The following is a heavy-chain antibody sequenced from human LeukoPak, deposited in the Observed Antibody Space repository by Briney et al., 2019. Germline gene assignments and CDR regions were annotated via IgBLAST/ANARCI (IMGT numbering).Heavy chain of an antibody. CDR1: GFTFSDYY. Sequence: PGGSLRLSCAASGFTFSDYYMSWIRQAPGKGLEWVSYISSSGSTIYYIDSVKGRFTISRDNAKNSLYLEMNSLRVEDSAVYYCARDDLGTSYYNYGMDVWGQGTTVTVSS. V-gene: IGHV3-11*04. CDR2: ISSSGSTI. D-gene: IGHD3/OR15-3a*01. J-gene: IGHJ6*02. CDR3: ARDDLGTSYYNYGMDV.